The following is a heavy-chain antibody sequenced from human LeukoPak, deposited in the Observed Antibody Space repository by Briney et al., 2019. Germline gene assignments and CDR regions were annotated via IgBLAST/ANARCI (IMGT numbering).Heavy chain of an antibody. Sequence: GGSLRLSCAASGFTFSSFAMRWVRQAPGKGLEWVSTISGSGISTNYADSVKGRFTISRDSSKNTLYLQMNSLRAEDTAVYYCARDSGNSGWYHDYWGQGTLVTVSS. D-gene: IGHD6-19*01. CDR2: ISGSGIST. V-gene: IGHV3-23*01. J-gene: IGHJ4*02. CDR3: ARDSGNSGWYHDY. CDR1: GFTFSSFA.